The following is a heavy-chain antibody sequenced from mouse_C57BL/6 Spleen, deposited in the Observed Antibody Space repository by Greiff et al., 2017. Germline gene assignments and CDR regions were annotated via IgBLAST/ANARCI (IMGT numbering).Heavy chain of an antibody. D-gene: IGHD4-1*01. CDR1: GYAFSSSW. CDR2: IYPGDGDT. V-gene: IGHV1-82*01. Sequence: VQLQESGPELVKPGASVKISCKASGYAFSSSWMNWVKQRPGKGLEWIGRIYPGDGDTNYNGKFKGKATLTADKSSSTAYMQLSSLTSEDSAVYFCARGDWGVWGQGTTLTVSS. CDR3: ARGDWGV. J-gene: IGHJ2*01.